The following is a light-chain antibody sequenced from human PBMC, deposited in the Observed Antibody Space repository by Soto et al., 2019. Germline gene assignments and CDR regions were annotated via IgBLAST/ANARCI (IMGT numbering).Light chain of an antibody. CDR3: HQSYSTPRT. CDR2: AAS. CDR1: QSISNY. J-gene: IGKJ1*01. V-gene: IGKV1-39*01. Sequence: IQMTQSPSSLSASVGERVTITCRASQSISNYLNWYQQKPGKAPKLLLFAASSLHSGVPSRCSVGGSGTDCTLTISRLQTEEFATEFGHQSYSTPRTLGQGTKVEIK.